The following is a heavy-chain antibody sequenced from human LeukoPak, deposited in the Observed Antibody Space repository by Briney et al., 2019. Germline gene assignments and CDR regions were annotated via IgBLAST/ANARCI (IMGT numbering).Heavy chain of an antibody. CDR1: GFAFSSYS. CDR2: ISSSSNTI. D-gene: IGHD2-2*01. J-gene: IGHJ5*02. CDR3: ARDLPPGVPAAVNWFDP. V-gene: IGHV3-48*01. Sequence: GGSLRLSCAASGFAFSSYSMNWVRQAPGKGLEWVSYISSSSNTIYYADSVKGRFTISRDNAKNSLYLQMNSLRAEDTAVYYCARDLPPGVPAAVNWFDPWGQGTLVTVSS.